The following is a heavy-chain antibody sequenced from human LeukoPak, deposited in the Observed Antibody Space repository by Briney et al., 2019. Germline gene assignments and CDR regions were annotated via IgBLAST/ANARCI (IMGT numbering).Heavy chain of an antibody. CDR1: GSSTRNYH. CDR3: ERVRAPEGYSYGSFDY. D-gene: IGHD5-18*01. CDR2: NYYSGST. J-gene: IGHJ4*02. V-gene: IGHV4-59*01. Sequence: SDTLTLTCTVSGSSTRNYHWSWIRQPPGRGVEWIGYNYYSGSTNYNPSLKSRVTISVDTSKNQFSLKLSSVTAADTALYYCERVRAPEGYSYGSFDYWGQGTLVTVSS.